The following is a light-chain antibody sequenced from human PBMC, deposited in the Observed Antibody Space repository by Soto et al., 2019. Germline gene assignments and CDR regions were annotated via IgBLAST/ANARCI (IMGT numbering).Light chain of an antibody. V-gene: IGLV2-23*02. Sequence: QSVLTQPASVSGSPGQSITISCTGTSSDVGSYNLVSWYQQHPGKAPKFMISEVTKRPSGVSTRFSGSKSGNTASLTISGLQAEDESDDYCCSYAGSGTWVFGGGTKLTVL. CDR3: CSYAGSGTWV. CDR2: EVT. J-gene: IGLJ3*02. CDR1: SSDVGSYNL.